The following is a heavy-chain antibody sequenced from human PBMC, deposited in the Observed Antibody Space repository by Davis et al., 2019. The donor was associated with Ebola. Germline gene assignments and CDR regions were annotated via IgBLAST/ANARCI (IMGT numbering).Heavy chain of an antibody. CDR3: SERGSSV. CDR2: IFYTGSA. D-gene: IGHD3-10*01. J-gene: IGHJ4*02. V-gene: IGHV4-59*03. CDR1: DGSISSHY. Sequence: PSETLSLTCTVSDGSISSHYWNWIRQPPGKRLEWFGSIFYTGSAYYNSSLASRATISVDTSKNQFSLKLTSVTAADTAMYYCSERGSSVWGQGTLVTVSS.